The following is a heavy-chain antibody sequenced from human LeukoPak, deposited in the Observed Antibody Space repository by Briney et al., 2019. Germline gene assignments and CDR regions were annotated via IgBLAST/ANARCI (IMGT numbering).Heavy chain of an antibody. CDR1: GDSVSSNSAA. CDR3: AKLGGAFDI. J-gene: IGHJ3*02. Sequence: SQTLSLTCAISGDSVSSNSAAWNWNRQSPSRGLEWLGRTYYRSNWYNDYAVSVKSRITINPDISRNQFSLQLNSVTPEDTAVYYCAKLGGAFDIWGQGTMVTVSS. CDR2: TYYRSNWYN. V-gene: IGHV6-1*01. D-gene: IGHD3-16*01.